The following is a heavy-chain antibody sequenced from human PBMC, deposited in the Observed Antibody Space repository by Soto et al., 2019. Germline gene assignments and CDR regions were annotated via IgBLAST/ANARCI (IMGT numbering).Heavy chain of an antibody. CDR2: ISSSSSYI. D-gene: IGHD6-19*01. J-gene: IGHJ6*03. CDR3: AREAVAGTGGHYYYYMDV. V-gene: IGHV3-21*01. Sequence: GGSLRLSCAASGFTFSSYSMNWVRQAPGKGLEWVSSISSSSSYIYYADSVKGRFTISRDNAKNSLYLQMNSLRAEDTAVYYCAREAVAGTGGHYYYYMDVWGKGTTVTVSS. CDR1: GFTFSSYS.